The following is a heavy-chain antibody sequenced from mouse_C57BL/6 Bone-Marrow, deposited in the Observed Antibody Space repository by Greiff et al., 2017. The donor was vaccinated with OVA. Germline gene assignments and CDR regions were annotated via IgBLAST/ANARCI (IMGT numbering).Heavy chain of an antibody. D-gene: IGHD2-4*01. CDR1: GYTFTSYW. CDR2: IDPSDSYT. J-gene: IGHJ2*01. Sequence: QVQLQQPGAELVKPGASVKLSCKASGYTFTSYWMQWVKQRPGQGLEWTGEIDPSDSYTNYNQKFKGKATLTVDTSSSTAYMQLSSLTSEDSAVYYCARGRLRDYWGQGTTLTVSS. CDR3: ARGRLRDY. V-gene: IGHV1-50*01.